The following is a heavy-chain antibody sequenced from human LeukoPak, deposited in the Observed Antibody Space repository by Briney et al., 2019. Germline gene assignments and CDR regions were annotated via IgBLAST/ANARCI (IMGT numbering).Heavy chain of an antibody. CDR3: ATEGSGFNK. V-gene: IGHV4-34*01. J-gene: IGHJ4*02. Sequence: SETLSLTCAVYGGSFSGYYWSWIRQPPGKGLEWIGEINHSGSTNYNPSLKSRVTISVDTSKNQFSLKLSSVTAADTAVYYCATEGSGFNKWGQGTLVTVSS. CDR2: INHSGST. CDR1: GGSFSGYY. D-gene: IGHD1-14*01.